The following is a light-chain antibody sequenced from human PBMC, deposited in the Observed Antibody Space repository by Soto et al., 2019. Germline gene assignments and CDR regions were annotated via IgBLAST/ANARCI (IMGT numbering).Light chain of an antibody. Sequence: EIVLTQSPGTLSLSPGERATLSYRASQSVSSSYLAWYQQKPGQAPRLLIYGASSRATGIPDRFSGSGSGTDFTLTISRLEPEDFAVYYCQQYGSSPLTFGQGTNVEIK. CDR2: GAS. CDR1: QSVSSSY. J-gene: IGKJ1*01. CDR3: QQYGSSPLT. V-gene: IGKV3-20*01.